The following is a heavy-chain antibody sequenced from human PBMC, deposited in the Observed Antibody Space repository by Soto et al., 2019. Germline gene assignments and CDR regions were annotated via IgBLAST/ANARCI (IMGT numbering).Heavy chain of an antibody. V-gene: IGHV3-9*01. J-gene: IGHJ4*02. CDR2: ISWNSGSI. CDR1: GFTFDDYA. CDR3: GGQLLTEGGGY. D-gene: IGHD2-2*01. Sequence: EVQLVESGGGLVQPGRSLRLSCAASGFTFDDYAMHWVRQAPGKGLEWVSGISWNSGSIGYADSVKGRFTISRDNAKNSLYLQMNSLRAEDTAWYAKGGQLLTEGGGYWGQGTLVTVSS.